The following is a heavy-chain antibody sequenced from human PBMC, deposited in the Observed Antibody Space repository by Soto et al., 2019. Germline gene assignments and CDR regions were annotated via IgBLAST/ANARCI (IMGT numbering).Heavy chain of an antibody. CDR3: AKGDIRQQLVKYYYYYYGTDV. CDR1: GGSISSYY. CDR2: IYTSGST. D-gene: IGHD6-13*01. V-gene: IGHV4-4*07. J-gene: IGHJ6*02. Sequence: PSETLSLTCTVSGGSISSYYWSWIRQPAGKGLEWIGRIYTSGSTNYNPSLKSRVTMSVDTSKNQFSLKLSSVTAADTAVYYCAKGDIRQQLVKYYYYYYGTDVRSQGTTVTVSS.